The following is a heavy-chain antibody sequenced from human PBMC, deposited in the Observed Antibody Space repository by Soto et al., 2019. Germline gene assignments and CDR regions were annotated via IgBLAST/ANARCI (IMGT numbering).Heavy chain of an antibody. CDR3: AKDEAYYYDSSGYPWADYYYGMDV. J-gene: IGHJ6*02. CDR1: GFTFSSYG. D-gene: IGHD3-22*01. CDR2: ISYDGSNK. V-gene: IGHV3-30*18. Sequence: PGGSLRLSCAASGFTFSSYGMHWVRQAPGKGLEWVAVISYDGSNKYYADSVKGRFTISRDNSKNTLYLQMNSLRAEDTAVYYCAKDEAYYYDSSGYPWADYYYGMDVWGQGTTVTVSS.